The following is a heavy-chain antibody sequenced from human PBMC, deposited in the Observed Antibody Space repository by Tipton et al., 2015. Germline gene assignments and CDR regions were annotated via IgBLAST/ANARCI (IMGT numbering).Heavy chain of an antibody. CDR3: ATGQVAGWFDP. V-gene: IGHV4-34*01. CDR1: GDSISRYY. D-gene: IGHD5-12*01. CDR2: INHTGST. Sequence: TLSLTCAVSGDSISRYYWTWIRQPPGKGLEWIGEINHTGSTKYTPSLKSRVFISVDTSKKQFSLRLSSMTAADTAVYYCATGQVAGWFDPWGQGTLVTVSS. J-gene: IGHJ5*02.